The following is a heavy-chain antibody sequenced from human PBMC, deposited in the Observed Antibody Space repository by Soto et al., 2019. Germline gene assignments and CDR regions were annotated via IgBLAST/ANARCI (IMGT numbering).Heavy chain of an antibody. J-gene: IGHJ6*02. D-gene: IGHD3-3*01. CDR2: IYYSGST. Sequence: LSLTCTVSGGSISGYYWSWIRQPPGKGLEWIGYIYYSGSTKYNPSLKSRITISIDTSKNQFSLKLSSVTAADTAVYCCAALWTGFSGMDVWGQGTTVTVSS. V-gene: IGHV4-59*01. CDR1: GGSISGYY. CDR3: AALWTGFSGMDV.